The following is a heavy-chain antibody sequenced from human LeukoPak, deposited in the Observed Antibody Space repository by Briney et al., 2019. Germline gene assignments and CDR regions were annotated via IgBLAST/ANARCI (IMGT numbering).Heavy chain of an antibody. J-gene: IGHJ4*02. CDR2: FDPEDGET. V-gene: IGHV1-24*01. CDR1: GYTLTELS. Sequence: ASVKVSCKVSGYTLTELSMHWVRQAPGKGLEWMGGFDPEDGETIYAQKFQGRVTMTEDTSTDTAYMELSSLRSEDTAVYYCATDSRELVRWYHFGYWGQGTLVTVSS. CDR3: ATDSRELVRWYHFGY. D-gene: IGHD4-23*01.